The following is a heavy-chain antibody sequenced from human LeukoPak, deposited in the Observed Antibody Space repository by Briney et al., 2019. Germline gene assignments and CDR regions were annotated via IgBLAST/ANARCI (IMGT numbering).Heavy chain of an antibody. V-gene: IGHV1-24*01. CDR3: VCSFLEWLSPEH. CDR2: FDPEDGET. CDR1: GYTLTELS. J-gene: IGHJ1*01. D-gene: IGHD3-3*02. Sequence: GASVKVSCKVSGYTLTELSMHWVRQAPGKGLEWMGGFDPEDGETIYAQKFQGRVTMTEDTSTDTAYMELSSLGSEDTAVYYCVCSFLEWLSPEHWGQGTLVTVSS.